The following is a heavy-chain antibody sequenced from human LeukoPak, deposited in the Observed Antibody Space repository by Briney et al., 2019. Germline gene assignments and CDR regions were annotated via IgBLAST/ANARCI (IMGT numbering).Heavy chain of an antibody. CDR2: IGVSGGST. V-gene: IGHV3-23*01. Sequence: PGGSPRLSCAASGFTFNNYAMGWVRQAPGKGLEWVSSIGVSGGSTYHADSVKGRFTTSRDNSKNTLYVQMNSLRAEDTAVYYCAKGAGAGLVSFDSWGQGTLVIVSS. CDR3: AKGAGAGLVSFDS. J-gene: IGHJ4*02. CDR1: GFTFNNYA. D-gene: IGHD1-14*01.